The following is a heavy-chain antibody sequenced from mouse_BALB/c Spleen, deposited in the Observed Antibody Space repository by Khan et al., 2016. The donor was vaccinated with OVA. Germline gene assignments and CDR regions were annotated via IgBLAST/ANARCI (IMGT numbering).Heavy chain of an antibody. V-gene: IGHV5-15*02. CDR2: ISNLAYSI. D-gene: IGHD1-1*01. CDR3: ARRYYGSSLAY. Sequence: EVELVESGGGLVQPGGSRKLSCAASGFTFSDYGMAWVRQAPGKGPEWVAFISNLAYSIYYADTVTGRFTISRENAKNTLYLEMSSLRSEDTAMYSCARRYYGSSLAYWGQGTLVTVSA. J-gene: IGHJ3*01. CDR1: GFTFSDYG.